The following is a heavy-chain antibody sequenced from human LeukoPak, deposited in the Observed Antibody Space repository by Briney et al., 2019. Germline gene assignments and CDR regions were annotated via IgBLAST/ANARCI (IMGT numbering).Heavy chain of an antibody. J-gene: IGHJ4*02. CDR2: ISGSGGST. CDR1: GFTFSSYA. D-gene: IGHD3-3*01. Sequence: PGGSLRLSCAASGFTFSSYAMSWVRQAPGKGLEWVSAISGSGGSTYYADSVKGRFTISRDNSKNTLYLQMNSLRAEDTAVYYCAKLPNVDFWSGPIVDYWGQGTLVTVSS. CDR3: AKLPNVDFWSGPIVDY. V-gene: IGHV3-23*01.